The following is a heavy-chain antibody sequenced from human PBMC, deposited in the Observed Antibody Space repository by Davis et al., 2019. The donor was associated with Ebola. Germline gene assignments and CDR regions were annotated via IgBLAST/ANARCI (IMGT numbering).Heavy chain of an antibody. J-gene: IGHJ3*02. CDR1: GFTFSSYG. CDR3: ARWGEMGYGNDCTSCRMMGAFDI. D-gene: IGHD2-2*01. CDR2: ISYDGSNK. Sequence: PGGSLRLSCAASGFTFSSYGMHWVRQAPGKGLEWVAVISYDGSNKYYADSVKGRFTISRDNSKNTLYLQMNSLRAEDTAVYYCARWGEMGYGNDCTSCRMMGAFDIWGQGTMVTVSS. V-gene: IGHV3-30*03.